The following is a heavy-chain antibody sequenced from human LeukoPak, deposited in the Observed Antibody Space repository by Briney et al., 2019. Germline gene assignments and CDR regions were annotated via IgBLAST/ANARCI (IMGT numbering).Heavy chain of an antibody. CDR3: ARFGYVAAVDL. D-gene: IGHD2-15*01. J-gene: IGHJ4*02. V-gene: IGHV3-7*01. CDR1: GFTFSNYW. CDR2: INPAGTET. Sequence: GGSLRLSCAASGFTFSNYWMTWVRQAPGTGLEWVANINPAGTETYYVDPVKGRFTISRDNAKDLLYLQMNSLRAEDTAVYYCARFGYVAAVDLWGQGTLVTVSS.